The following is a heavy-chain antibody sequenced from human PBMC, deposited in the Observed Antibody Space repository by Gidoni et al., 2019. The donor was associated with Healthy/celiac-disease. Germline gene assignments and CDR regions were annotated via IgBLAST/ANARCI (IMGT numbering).Heavy chain of an antibody. CDR1: GFTFSSYG. CDR2: ISYDGSNK. CDR3: AKDYGDYVAGFVYYYYYYGMDV. D-gene: IGHD4-17*01. J-gene: IGHJ6*02. Sequence: QVQLVESGGGVVQPGRSLRLSCAASGFTFSSYGMHWVRQAPGKGLEWVAVISYDGSNKYYADSVKGRFTISRDNSKNTLYLQMNSLRAEDTAVYYCAKDYGDYVAGFVYYYYYYGMDVWGQGTTVTVSS. V-gene: IGHV3-30*18.